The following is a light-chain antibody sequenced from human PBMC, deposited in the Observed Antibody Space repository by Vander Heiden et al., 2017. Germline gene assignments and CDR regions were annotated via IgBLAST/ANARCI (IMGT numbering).Light chain of an antibody. J-gene: IGKJ2*01. Sequence: DIVMTQPPHSLAVSLGERATINCKSSQSVLYSANNKNYLAWYQQKPGQPPKLLMYWASTRESGVPDRFSGSGSGTDFTLTISSLQAEDVAVYYCQQYYSTPVTFGQGTKLEIK. V-gene: IGKV4-1*01. CDR1: QSVLYSANNKNY. CDR3: QQYYSTPVT. CDR2: WAS.